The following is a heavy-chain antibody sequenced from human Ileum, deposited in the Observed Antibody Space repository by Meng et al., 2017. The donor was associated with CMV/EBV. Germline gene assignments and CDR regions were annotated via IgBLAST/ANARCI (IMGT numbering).Heavy chain of an antibody. J-gene: IGHJ4*02. V-gene: IGHV3-23*01. CDR1: GFTFSSSG. CDR2: ISGTATST. CDR3: AKDNGWLSAY. D-gene: IGHD3-22*01. Sequence: LSVAASGFTFSSSGMSWVRQAPGKGLEWVSGISGTATSTYYADSVKGRFTISRDNSKNTLYLQMNSLRADDTAVYYCAKDNGWLSAYWGQGTLVTVSS.